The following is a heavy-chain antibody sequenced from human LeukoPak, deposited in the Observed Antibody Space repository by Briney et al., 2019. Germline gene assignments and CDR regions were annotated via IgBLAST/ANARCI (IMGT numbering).Heavy chain of an antibody. J-gene: IGHJ4*02. CDR2: ISSSSSYI. CDR1: GFTFSSYS. D-gene: IGHD3-16*01. Sequence: GGSLRLSCAASGFTFSSYSMNWVRQAPGKGLEWVSSISSSSSYIYYADSVKGRFTISRDNAKNSLYLQVNSLRAEDTAVYYCAISLGGAIDYWGQGTLVTVSS. V-gene: IGHV3-21*01. CDR3: AISLGGAIDY.